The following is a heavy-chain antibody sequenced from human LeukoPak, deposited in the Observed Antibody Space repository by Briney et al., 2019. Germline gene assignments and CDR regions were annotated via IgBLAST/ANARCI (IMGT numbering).Heavy chain of an antibody. D-gene: IGHD2-15*01. CDR3: ARALNPLPGTYYFDY. CDR2: IYISGST. V-gene: IGHV4-4*07. Sequence: SETLSLTCTVSGASINSHYWSWIRQPAGKGLEWIGRIYISGSTNYNSSLQSRVTMSVDTSKDQFSLKLSSVTAADTAVYYCARALNPLPGTYYFDYWGQGTLVTVSS. CDR1: GASINSHY. J-gene: IGHJ4*02.